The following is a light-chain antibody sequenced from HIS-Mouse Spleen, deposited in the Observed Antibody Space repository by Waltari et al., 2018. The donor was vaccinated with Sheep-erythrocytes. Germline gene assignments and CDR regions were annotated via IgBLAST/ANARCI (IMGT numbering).Light chain of an antibody. V-gene: IGLV2-11*01. CDR3: CSYAGSYNHV. Sequence: QSALTQPRSVSGSPGPSVPLSCTGTRSDVGCYNYVSWYQQHPGKAPKLRIYDVSKRPSGVPDRFSGSKSGNTASLTISGLQAEDEADYYCCSYAGSYNHVFATGTKVTVL. J-gene: IGLJ1*01. CDR2: DVS. CDR1: RSDVGCYNY.